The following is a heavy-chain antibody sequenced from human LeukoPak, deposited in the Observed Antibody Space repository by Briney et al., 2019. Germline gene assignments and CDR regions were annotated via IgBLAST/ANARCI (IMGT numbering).Heavy chain of an antibody. Sequence: SETLSLTCAVYGESSSAFFWSWIRQSLRTGLEWIGEIDHRGSATYNPSLQSRLTISVDTSKNQFSLRLNSVTAADTGVYYCASRSLGIAAARCFDNWGQGTPVTVS. J-gene: IGHJ4*02. D-gene: IGHD6-6*01. V-gene: IGHV4-34*01. CDR3: ASRSLGIAAARCFDN. CDR2: IDHRGSA. CDR1: GESSSAFF.